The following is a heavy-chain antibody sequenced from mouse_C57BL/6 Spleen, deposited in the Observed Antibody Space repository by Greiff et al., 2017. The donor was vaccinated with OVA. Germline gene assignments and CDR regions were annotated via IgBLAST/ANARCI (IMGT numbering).Heavy chain of an antibody. V-gene: IGHV1-80*01. CDR1: GYAFSSYW. Sequence: QVQLQQSGAELVKPGASVKISCKASGYAFSSYWMNWVKQRPGKGLEWIGQIYPGDGDTNYNGKFKGKATLTADKSSSTAYMQLSSLTSEDSAVYFCARGTYYSNYGGGSWFAYWGQGTLVTVSA. CDR2: IYPGDGDT. D-gene: IGHD2-5*01. CDR3: ARGTYYSNYGGGSWFAY. J-gene: IGHJ3*01.